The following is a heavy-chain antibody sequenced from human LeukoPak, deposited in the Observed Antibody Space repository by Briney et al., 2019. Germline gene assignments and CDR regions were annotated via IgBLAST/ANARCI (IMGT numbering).Heavy chain of an antibody. CDR3: ARQGDYDNLFDY. V-gene: IGHV4-38-2*02. Sequence: PSETLSLTCTVSGYSISSGYYWDWIRQPPGKGLEWIGYIYYSGSTNYNPSLKSRVTISVDTSKNQFSLKLSSVTAADTAVYYCARQGDYDNLFDYWGQGTLVTVSS. J-gene: IGHJ4*02. D-gene: IGHD4-11*01. CDR1: GYSISSGYY. CDR2: IYYSGST.